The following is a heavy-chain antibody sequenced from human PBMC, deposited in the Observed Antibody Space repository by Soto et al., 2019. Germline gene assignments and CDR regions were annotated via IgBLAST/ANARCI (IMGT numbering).Heavy chain of an antibody. J-gene: IGHJ6*02. CDR3: ARETYYYGSGSPTRYYYYYGMDV. Sequence: VGSLRLSCAASGFTFSSYGMHWVRQAPGKGLEWVAVIWYDGSNKYYADSVKGRFTISRDNSKNTLYLQMNSLRAEDTAVYYCARETYYYGSGSPTRYYYYYGMDVWGQGTTVTVSS. CDR2: IWYDGSNK. D-gene: IGHD3-10*01. CDR1: GFTFSSYG. V-gene: IGHV3-33*01.